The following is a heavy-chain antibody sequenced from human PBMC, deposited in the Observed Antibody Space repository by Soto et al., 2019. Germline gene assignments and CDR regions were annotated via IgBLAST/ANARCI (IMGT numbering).Heavy chain of an antibody. CDR2: IYYNGNT. D-gene: IGHD7-27*01. V-gene: IGHV4-59*11. Sequence: QVQLQESGPGLVKPSETLSLTCTVSGGSISNHYWSWIRQPPGKVLEWIGYIYYNGNTHYNPSLKSRVTMSVDTSKNQFSLKLSSVTAADTAVYYCARSNWYSEYWGQGTLVTVSS. CDR3: ARSNWYSEY. J-gene: IGHJ4*02. CDR1: GGSISNHY.